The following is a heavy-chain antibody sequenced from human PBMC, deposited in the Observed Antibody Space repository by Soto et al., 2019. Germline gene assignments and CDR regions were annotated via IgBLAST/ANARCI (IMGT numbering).Heavy chain of an antibody. CDR2: IYSGGST. J-gene: IGHJ4*02. CDR1: GLTVSSNY. D-gene: IGHD3-10*01. V-gene: IGHV3-66*01. Sequence: EVQLVESGGGLVQPGGSLRLSCAASGLTVSSNYMSWVRQAPGKGLEWVSVIYSGGSTYYADSVKGRFTISRDNSKNTLCLQMNSLRAEETAVYYCERDFYYYGAGTMGGYFDYWGEGTLVNVSS. CDR3: ERDFYYYGAGTMGGYFDY.